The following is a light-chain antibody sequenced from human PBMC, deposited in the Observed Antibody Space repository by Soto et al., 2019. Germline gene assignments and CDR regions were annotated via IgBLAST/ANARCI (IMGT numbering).Light chain of an antibody. J-gene: IGKJ1*01. CDR2: GTS. CDR1: QSVSSSY. Sequence: IVFTQSPATVSLSPGERATLSCRASQSVSSSYLAWYQQRPAQPPRLLIYGTSTRSTGIPDRFIGSGSGTDFTLTITRLEPEDFALYYCQQYGSSPWTFGQGTKVDIK. CDR3: QQYGSSPWT. V-gene: IGKV3-20*01.